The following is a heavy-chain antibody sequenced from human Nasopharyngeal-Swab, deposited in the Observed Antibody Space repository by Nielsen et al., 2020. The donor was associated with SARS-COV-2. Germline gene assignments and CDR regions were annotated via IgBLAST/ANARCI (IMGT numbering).Heavy chain of an antibody. CDR1: GGTFSSYA. V-gene: IGHV1-69*13. J-gene: IGHJ3*02. Sequence: SVKVSCKASGGTFSSYAISWVRQAPGQGPEWMGGIIPIFGTANYAQKFQGRVTITADESTSTAYMELSSLRSEDTAVYYCARELDMVQGVIISRAFDIWGQGTMVTVSS. CDR2: IIPIFGTA. CDR3: ARELDMVQGVIISRAFDI. D-gene: IGHD3-10*01.